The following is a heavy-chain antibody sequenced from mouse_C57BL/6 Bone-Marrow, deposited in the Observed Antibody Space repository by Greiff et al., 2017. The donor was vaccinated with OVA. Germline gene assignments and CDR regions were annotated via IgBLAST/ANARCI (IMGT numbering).Heavy chain of an antibody. CDR2: IYPRSGNT. D-gene: IGHD2-1*01. CDR1: GYTFTSYG. V-gene: IGHV1-81*01. J-gene: IGHJ2*01. Sequence: QVTLKESGAELARPGASVKLSCKASGYTFTSYGISWVKQRTGQGLEWIGEIYPRSGNTYYNEKFKGKATLTADKSSSTAYMELRSLTSEDSAVYFCAFYYGNSFDYWGQGTTLTVSS. CDR3: AFYYGNSFDY.